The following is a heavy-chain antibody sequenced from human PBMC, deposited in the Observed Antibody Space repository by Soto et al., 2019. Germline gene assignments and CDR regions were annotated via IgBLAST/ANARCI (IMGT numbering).Heavy chain of an antibody. V-gene: IGHV4-39*01. CDR1: GDSVTISDYY. CDR3: AAHDSGGYYAEY. D-gene: IGHD3-22*01. Sequence: QLQLQESGPGLVKPSETLSLTCTVSGDSVTISDYYWGWILQPPGKGLEWIGSIHYSGSTYYNPSLKSRVTISGDTSKKQFSLKLTSVTAADAAVYYCAAHDSGGYYAEYWGQGTLVTVSA. J-gene: IGHJ4*02. CDR2: IHYSGST.